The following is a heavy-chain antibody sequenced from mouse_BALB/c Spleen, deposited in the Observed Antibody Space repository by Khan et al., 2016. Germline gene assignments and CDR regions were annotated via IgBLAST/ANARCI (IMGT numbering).Heavy chain of an antibody. Sequence: EVELVESGGGLVKPGGSLKLSCAASGFTFSDYYMYWVRQTPEKRLEWVATISDGGSYTYYPDSVKGRFTIYRDNAKNNLYLQMSSLKSEDTAMYYCAREGLRRWFAYWGQGTLVTVSA. CDR1: GFTFSDYY. D-gene: IGHD2-4*01. J-gene: IGHJ3*01. CDR2: ISDGGSYT. CDR3: AREGLRRWFAY. V-gene: IGHV5-4*02.